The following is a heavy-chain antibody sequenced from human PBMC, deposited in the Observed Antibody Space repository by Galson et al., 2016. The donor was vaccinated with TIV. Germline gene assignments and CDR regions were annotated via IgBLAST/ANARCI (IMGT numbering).Heavy chain of an antibody. D-gene: IGHD2-21*02. CDR1: GLIVSSNY. CDR2: ISSGGST. CDR3: VRERRYCGGDCYLYYYYGMDV. Sequence: SLRLSCAASGLIVSSNYMSWVRQAPGKGLEWVSLISSGGSTSYADSVRGRFTISRDNSNNRVYLQMNSLRAEDTAVYYCVRERRYCGGDCYLYYYYGMDVWGQGTTVTVSS. J-gene: IGHJ6*02. V-gene: IGHV3-66*02.